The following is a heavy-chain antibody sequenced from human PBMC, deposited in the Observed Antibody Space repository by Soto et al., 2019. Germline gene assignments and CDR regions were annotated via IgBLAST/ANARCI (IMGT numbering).Heavy chain of an antibody. V-gene: IGHV1-8*01. Sequence: ASVKVSCKASGYSFTSLDINWVRQTAGQGLEWMGWMEPSTGRTGYAQKFQDRVTMTRDTSINTAYMELTTLTSDDTAFYYCARGVSAGVDYWGQGTLVTVSS. J-gene: IGHJ4*02. CDR1: GYSFTSLD. CDR3: ARGVSAGVDY. CDR2: MEPSTGRT. D-gene: IGHD1-26*01.